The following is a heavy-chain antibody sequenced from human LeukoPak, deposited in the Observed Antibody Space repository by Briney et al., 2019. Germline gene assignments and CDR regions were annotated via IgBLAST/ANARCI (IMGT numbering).Heavy chain of an antibody. CDR3: AKDVVRGVMWYFDY. CDR2: ISGSGGSA. Sequence: GGSLRLSCAASGFTFSSYAMSWVRQAPGKGLEWVSAISGSGGSAYYADSVKGRFTISRDNSKNTLYLQMNSLRAEDTAVYYCAKDVVRGVMWYFDYWGQGTLVTVSS. D-gene: IGHD3-10*01. CDR1: GFTFSSYA. J-gene: IGHJ4*02. V-gene: IGHV3-23*01.